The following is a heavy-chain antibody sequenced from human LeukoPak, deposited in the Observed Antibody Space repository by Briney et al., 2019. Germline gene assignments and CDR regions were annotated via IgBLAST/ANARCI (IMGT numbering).Heavy chain of an antibody. CDR2: IYASGST. CDR1: GGSVSSGSYY. CDR3: ARYDPASETFDY. J-gene: IGHJ4*02. D-gene: IGHD1-1*01. V-gene: IGHV4-61*02. Sequence: SETLSLTCTVSGGSVSSGSYYWSWIRQPAGKGLEWIGRIYASGSTNYNPSLKSRVTMSVDTSKNQFSLKLSSVTAADTAVYYCARYDPASETFDYWGQGTLVTVSS.